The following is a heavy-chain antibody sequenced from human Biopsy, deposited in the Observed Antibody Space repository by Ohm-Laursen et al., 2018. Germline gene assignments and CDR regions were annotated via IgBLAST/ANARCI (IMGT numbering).Heavy chain of an antibody. CDR2: INGGGGST. Sequence: GSLRLSCAASGFTFRSYAMAWVRRAPGKGLECVSIINGGGGSTWYSDPVKGRFTISRDNSKNTLYLQMNSLRAEDTAMYYCARDLYDFCGGCPFDPWGQGTLVTVSP. CDR3: ARDLYDFCGGCPFDP. V-gene: IGHV3-23*01. J-gene: IGHJ5*02. CDR1: GFTFRSYA. D-gene: IGHD3-3*01.